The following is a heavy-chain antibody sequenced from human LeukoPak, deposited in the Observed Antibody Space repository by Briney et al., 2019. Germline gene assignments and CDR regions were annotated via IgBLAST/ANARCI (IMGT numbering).Heavy chain of an antibody. J-gene: IGHJ3*02. CDR2: ISSSSSYI. V-gene: IGHV3-21*01. CDR1: GFTFSSYF. CDR3: ARTPTVLRYFDI. D-gene: IGHD3-9*01. Sequence: GGSLRLSWAASGFTFSSYFMNWVRQASGKGLEWVSSISSSSSYIYYADSVKGRFTISRDNGKNSLNLQMNSLRAEDTAVYYCARTPTVLRYFDIWGQGTMVTVSS.